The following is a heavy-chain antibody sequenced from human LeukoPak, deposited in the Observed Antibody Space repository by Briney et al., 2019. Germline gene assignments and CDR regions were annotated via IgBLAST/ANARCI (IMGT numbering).Heavy chain of an antibody. CDR3: ARHEGVVPAAIPGGGGVGIEDY. V-gene: IGHV5-51*01. CDR1: GYSFTNYW. D-gene: IGHD2-2*01. Sequence: GESLKISCKGSGYSFTNYWIGWVRQMPGKGLEWVAIIYPGDSDTRYSPSFQGQVTISADKSISTAYLQWSSLKASDTAMYYCARHEGVVPAAIPGGGGVGIEDYWGQGTLVTVSS. CDR2: IYPGDSDT. J-gene: IGHJ4*02.